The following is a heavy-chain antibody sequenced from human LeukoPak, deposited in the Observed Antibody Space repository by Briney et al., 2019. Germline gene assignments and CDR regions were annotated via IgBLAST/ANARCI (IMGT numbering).Heavy chain of an antibody. V-gene: IGHV4-34*01. D-gene: IGHD2-2*01. Sequence: PSETLSLTFAVYGGSLSGYYWSWIRQPPGKGLEWIGEINHSGSTNYNPSLKSRVTISVDTSKNQFSLKLSSVTAADTAVYYCAREHCSSTSCYAYFDYWGQGTLVTVSS. CDR2: INHSGST. CDR1: GGSLSGYY. CDR3: AREHCSSTSCYAYFDY. J-gene: IGHJ4*02.